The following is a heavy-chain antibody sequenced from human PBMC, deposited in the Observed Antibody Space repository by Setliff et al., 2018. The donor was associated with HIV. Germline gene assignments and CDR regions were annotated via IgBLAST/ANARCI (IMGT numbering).Heavy chain of an antibody. CDR2: IYHGGNT. Sequence: PSETLSLTCAVYGGSFNDYYWTWVRQPPGKGLEWIGQIYHGGNTRYNPSLKSRLTMSIDKSKNQFSLKLSSVTAADTAVYYCARVQVGGYNFYFDYWGQGTLVTVSS. CDR3: ARVQVGGYNFYFDY. CDR1: GGSFNDYY. J-gene: IGHJ4*02. V-gene: IGHV4-34*01. D-gene: IGHD5-12*01.